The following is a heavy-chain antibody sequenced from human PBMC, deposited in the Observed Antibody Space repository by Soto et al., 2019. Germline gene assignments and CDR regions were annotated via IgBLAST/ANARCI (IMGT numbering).Heavy chain of an antibody. CDR3: ARDADILTGSDAFDI. Sequence: GGSLRLSCAASGFSFSTYSMNWVRQAPGKGLEWVSSIGSSSSYTNYADSVKGRFTISRDSAKNSLYLQMNSLRAEDTAVYYCARDADILTGSDAFDIWGQGTMVTVSS. CDR1: GFSFSTYS. J-gene: IGHJ3*02. D-gene: IGHD3-9*01. V-gene: IGHV3-21*04. CDR2: IGSSSSYT.